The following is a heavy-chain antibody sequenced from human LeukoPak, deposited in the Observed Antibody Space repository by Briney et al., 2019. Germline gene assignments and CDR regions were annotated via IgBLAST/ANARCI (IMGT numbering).Heavy chain of an antibody. CDR2: IYYSGST. D-gene: IGHD6-13*01. V-gene: IGHV4-59*01. J-gene: IGHJ5*02. CDR3: ARFSVAAAGTGWFDP. Sequence: SETLSLTCTVSGVSISSYYWSWIRQPPGKGLELIGYIYYSGSTNYNPSLKSRVTISVDTSKNQLPLKLSSVTAADTAVYYCARFSVAAAGTGWFDPWGQGTLVTVSS. CDR1: GVSISSYY.